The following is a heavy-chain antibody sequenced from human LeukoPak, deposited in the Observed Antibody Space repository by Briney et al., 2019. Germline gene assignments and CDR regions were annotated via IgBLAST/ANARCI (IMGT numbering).Heavy chain of an antibody. CDR3: ARDYVHTPMVTESSLDD. V-gene: IGHV1-2*02. CDR1: GYTFTGYY. Sequence: GASVKVSCKASGYTFTGYYMHWVRQAPGQGLEWMGWINPNSGGTNYAQKFQGRVTMTRDTSISTAYMELSRLRSDDTAVYYCARDYVHTPMVTESSLDDWGQGTLVTVSS. CDR2: INPNSGGT. D-gene: IGHD5-18*01. J-gene: IGHJ4*02.